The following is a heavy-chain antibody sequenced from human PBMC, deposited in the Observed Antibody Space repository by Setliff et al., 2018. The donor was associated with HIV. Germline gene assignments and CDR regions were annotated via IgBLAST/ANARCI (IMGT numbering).Heavy chain of an antibody. D-gene: IGHD2-8*01. CDR3: ARVNDILLGYWVGYFDY. Sequence: ASVKVSCKASGYTLRRHGISWVRQAPGQGLEWMGWISAYNGNTNYAQKFQGRVTLTTDTSTSTAYMELRSLRADDTAVYYCARVNDILLGYWVGYFDYWGQGTLVTVSS. V-gene: IGHV1-18*01. CDR1: GYTLRRHG. J-gene: IGHJ4*02. CDR2: ISAYNGNT.